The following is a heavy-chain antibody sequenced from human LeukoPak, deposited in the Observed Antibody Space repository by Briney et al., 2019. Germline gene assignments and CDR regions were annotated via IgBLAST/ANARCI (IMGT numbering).Heavy chain of an antibody. J-gene: IGHJ6*03. CDR3: ARVGSPPYYYYYMDV. V-gene: IGHV4-59*01. Sequence: SETLSLTCTVSGGSISSYYWSWIRQPPGKGLEWIGYIYYSGSTNYNPSLKSRVTISVDTSKNQFSLKLSSVTAADTAVYHCARVGSPPYYYYYMDVWGKGTTVTVSS. CDR2: IYYSGST. D-gene: IGHD3-16*01. CDR1: GGSISSYY.